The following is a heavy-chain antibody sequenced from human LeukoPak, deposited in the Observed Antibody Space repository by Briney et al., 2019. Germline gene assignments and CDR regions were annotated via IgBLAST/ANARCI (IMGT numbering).Heavy chain of an antibody. Sequence: PSETLSLTCTVSGYSIGSGYYWGWIRQPPGKGPEWIGSIYHSGSTSYNPSLKSRVTISVDTSKNQFSLRLSSVTAADTAMYFCAGLFGRGWVDAFDIWGQGTMVTVSS. J-gene: IGHJ3*02. D-gene: IGHD6-19*01. CDR3: AGLFGRGWVDAFDI. CDR1: GYSIGSGYY. V-gene: IGHV4-38-2*02. CDR2: IYHSGST.